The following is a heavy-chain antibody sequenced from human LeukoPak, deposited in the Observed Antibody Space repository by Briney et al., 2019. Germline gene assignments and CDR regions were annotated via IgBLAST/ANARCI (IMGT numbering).Heavy chain of an antibody. CDR1: GFTFSSYG. V-gene: IGHV3-30*18. Sequence: PGGSLRLSCAASGFTFSSYGMHWVRQAPGKGLEWVAVISYDGSNKYYADSVKGRFTISRDNSKNTLYLQMNSLRAEDTAVYYCAKDSDYGGNVGYWGQGTLVIVSS. D-gene: IGHD4-23*01. CDR2: ISYDGSNK. CDR3: AKDSDYGGNVGY. J-gene: IGHJ4*02.